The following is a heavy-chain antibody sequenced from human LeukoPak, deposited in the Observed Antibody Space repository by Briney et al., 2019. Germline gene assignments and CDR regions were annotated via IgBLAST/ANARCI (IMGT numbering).Heavy chain of an antibody. CDR3: ARDTSSDPHNVNWASNRIDP. J-gene: IGHJ5*02. CDR1: GFAFSSSA. CDR2: LSFDGSQM. D-gene: IGHD1-1*01. Sequence: GGSLRLSCAASGFAFSSSAMHWVRQSPGKGLEWLAILSFDGSQMYYADSVRGRFTLSRDNSKNTPYLQIHSLRFDDTAIYYCARDTSSDPHNVNWASNRIDPWGQGTLVTVSS. V-gene: IGHV3-30*03.